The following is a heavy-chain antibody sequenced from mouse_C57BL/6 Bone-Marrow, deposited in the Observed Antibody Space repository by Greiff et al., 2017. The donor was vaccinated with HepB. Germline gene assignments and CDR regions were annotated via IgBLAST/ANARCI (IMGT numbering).Heavy chain of an antibody. CDR1: GYAFSSSW. Sequence: VQRVESGPELVKPGASVKISCKASGYAFSSSWMNWVKQRPGKGLEWIGRIYPGDGDTNYNGKFKGKATLTADKSSSTAYMQLSSLTSEDSAVYFCAREGFTTGPMDYWGQGTSVTVSS. V-gene: IGHV1-82*01. J-gene: IGHJ4*01. D-gene: IGHD3-3*01. CDR3: AREGFTTGPMDY. CDR2: IYPGDGDT.